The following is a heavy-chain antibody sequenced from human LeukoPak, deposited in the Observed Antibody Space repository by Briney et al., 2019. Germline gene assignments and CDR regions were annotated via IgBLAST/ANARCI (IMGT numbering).Heavy chain of an antibody. D-gene: IGHD2-15*01. V-gene: IGHV1-69*04. CDR1: GYTFTGYY. J-gene: IGHJ3*02. CDR2: IIPILGIA. Sequence: GASVKVSCKASGYTFTGYYIHWVRQAPGQGLEWMGRIIPILGIANYAQKFQGRVTITADKSTSTAYMELSSLRSEDTAVYYCAGASTVVHSAFDIWGQGTMVTVSS. CDR3: AGASTVVHSAFDI.